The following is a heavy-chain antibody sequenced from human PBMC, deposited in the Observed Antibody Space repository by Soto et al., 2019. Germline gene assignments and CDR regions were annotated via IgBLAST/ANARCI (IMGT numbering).Heavy chain of an antibody. Sequence: PGESLKISCKGSGYSFTSYWIGWVRRMPGKGLELMGIIYPGDSETRYSPSFQGQVTISADKSISTAYLQWSSLKASDTAMYYCARPFETSGWYDYWGQGTLVTVSS. J-gene: IGHJ4*02. CDR2: IYPGDSET. CDR3: ARPFETSGWYDY. V-gene: IGHV5-51*01. CDR1: GYSFTSYW. D-gene: IGHD6-19*01.